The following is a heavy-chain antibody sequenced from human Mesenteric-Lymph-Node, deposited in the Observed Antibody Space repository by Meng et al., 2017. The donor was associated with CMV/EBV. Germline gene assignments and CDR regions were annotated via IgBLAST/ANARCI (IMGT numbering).Heavy chain of an antibody. CDR2: IHYSEST. D-gene: IGHD3-3*01. J-gene: IGHJ4*02. Sequence: SETLSLTCTVAGGSISSYSWSWVRQSPAKGLEWLGYIHYSESTKYNPSLESRVTMSLDRSRNQFSLRLSSVTAADTAVYFCVRGVSPTEWPLEKWGQGTLVTVSS. CDR1: GGSISSYS. CDR3: VRGVSPTEWPLEK. V-gene: IGHV4-59*01.